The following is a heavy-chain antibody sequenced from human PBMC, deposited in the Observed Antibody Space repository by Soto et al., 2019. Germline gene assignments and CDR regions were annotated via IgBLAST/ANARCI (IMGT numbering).Heavy chain of an antibody. V-gene: IGHV4-34*01. CDR3: ARGRQQLISPPHYYYYYMDV. CDR2: INHSGST. CDR1: GGSFSGYY. Sequence: PSETLSLTCAVYGGSFSGYYLSWIRQPPGKGLEWIGEINHSGSTNYNPSLKSRVTISVDTSKNQFSLKLSSVTAADTAVYYCARGRQQLISPPHYYYYYMDVWGKGTTVTVSS. J-gene: IGHJ6*03. D-gene: IGHD6-13*01.